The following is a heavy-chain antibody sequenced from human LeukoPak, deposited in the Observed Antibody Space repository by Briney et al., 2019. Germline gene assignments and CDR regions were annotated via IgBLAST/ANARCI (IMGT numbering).Heavy chain of an antibody. V-gene: IGHV1-46*01. CDR1: GYTFTSYY. D-gene: IGHD6-19*01. CDR3: ATYSTGFDI. CDR2: INPSGGST. Sequence: ASVKVSCKASGYTFTSYYMHWVRQAPGQGLEWMGMINPSGGSTSCAQKFQGRVTMTRDTSTSTVYMELSSLRSEDTAVYYCATYSTGFDIWGQGTVVTVSS. J-gene: IGHJ3*02.